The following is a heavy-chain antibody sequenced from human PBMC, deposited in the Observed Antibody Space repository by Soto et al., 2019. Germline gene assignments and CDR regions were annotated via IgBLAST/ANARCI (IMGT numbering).Heavy chain of an antibody. CDR2: IISSSRTV. CDR3: ARGLSIPIAGLLGY. CDR1: GFTVDSFI. Sequence: PGGVPRLSCAAPGFTVDSFIIKWVRLAPGKGQEWVAYIISSSRTVYYADAVKGRFTISRDNANSSLRLQMNSLRTEDTAMYFCARGLSIPIAGLLGYWGQGARVTVSA. D-gene: IGHD6-19*01. V-gene: IGHV3-48*01. J-gene: IGHJ4*02.